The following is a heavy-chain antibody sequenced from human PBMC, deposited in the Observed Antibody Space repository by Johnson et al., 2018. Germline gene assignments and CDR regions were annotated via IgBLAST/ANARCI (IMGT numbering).Heavy chain of an antibody. J-gene: IGHJ3*01. CDR3: ARETIADVAGKVFDR. D-gene: IGHD6-13*01. CDR1: GFTFSAYW. Sequence: EVQLVESGGGLVQPGGSXRLSCAASGFTFSAYWMTWVRQAPGKGLEWVANIREDGSEKYYVDPVKGRFTISRDNARNSLYLQMSSLRAEDTAVYYCARETIADVAGKVFDRWGQGTMVTVSS. V-gene: IGHV3-7*01. CDR2: IREDGSEK.